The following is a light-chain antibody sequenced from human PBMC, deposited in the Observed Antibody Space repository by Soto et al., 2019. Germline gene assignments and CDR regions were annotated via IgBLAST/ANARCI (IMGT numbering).Light chain of an antibody. CDR3: QPRFSNQIT. J-gene: IGKJ5*01. CDR1: QIITSY. CDR2: AAS. V-gene: IGKV1-39*01. Sequence: DIQMTQSPSSLSASVGDRVTLTCRASQIITSYLNWYKPKPGKDPKSLIYAASNLQSGVPSRFSVIWSGNDGTLTLSRLQPEEGSTDYGQPRFSNQITVGKWPRLEIK.